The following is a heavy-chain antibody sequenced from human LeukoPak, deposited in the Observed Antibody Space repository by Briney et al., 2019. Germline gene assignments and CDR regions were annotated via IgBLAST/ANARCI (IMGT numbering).Heavy chain of an antibody. Sequence: GGSLRLSCAASGFTFDDYAMHWVRQAPGKGLGWVSGISWNSGSIGYADSVKGRFTISRDNAKNSLYLQMNSLRAEDTALYYCAKDPGNLWGRGTLVTVSS. CDR2: ISWNSGSI. CDR3: AKDPGNL. CDR1: GFTFDDYA. D-gene: IGHD1-26*01. J-gene: IGHJ2*01. V-gene: IGHV3-9*01.